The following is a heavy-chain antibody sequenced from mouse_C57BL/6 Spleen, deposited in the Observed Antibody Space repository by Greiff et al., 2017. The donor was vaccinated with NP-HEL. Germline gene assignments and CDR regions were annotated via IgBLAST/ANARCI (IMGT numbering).Heavy chain of an antibody. D-gene: IGHD2-4*01. CDR3: ARSEDYGYAMDY. CDR1: GYAFSSYW. Sequence: VQLQQSGAELVKPGASVKISCKASGYAFSSYWMNWVKQRPGKGLEWIGQIYPGDGDTNYNGKFKGKATLTADKSSSTAYMQLSSLTSEDSAVYFCARSEDYGYAMDYWGQGTSVTVSS. V-gene: IGHV1-80*01. J-gene: IGHJ4*01. CDR2: IYPGDGDT.